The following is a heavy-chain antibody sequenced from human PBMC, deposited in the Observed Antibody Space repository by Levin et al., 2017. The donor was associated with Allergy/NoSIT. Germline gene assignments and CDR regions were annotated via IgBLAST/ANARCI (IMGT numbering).Heavy chain of an antibody. CDR1: GGSFSDYY. CDR2: INHSGST. V-gene: IGHV4-34*01. D-gene: IGHD2-15*01. J-gene: IGHJ3*02. Sequence: PSETLSLTCAVYGGSFSDYYWNWIRQPPGKGLEWIAEINHSGSTNYNPSLKSRVTISLDTSKNQFSLKLSSVTAADTAVYYCARGYIVVVVSAPDAFDIWGQGTLVTVSS. CDR3: ARGYIVVVVSAPDAFDI.